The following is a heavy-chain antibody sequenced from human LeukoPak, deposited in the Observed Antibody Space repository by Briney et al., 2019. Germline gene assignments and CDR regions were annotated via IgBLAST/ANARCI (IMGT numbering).Heavy chain of an antibody. CDR2: ISSSSSYI. CDR3: AGSILTGSSDAFDI. V-gene: IGHV3-21*01. Sequence: GGSLRLSCAASGFTFSSYSMNWVRQAPGKGLEWVSSISSSSSYIYYADSVKGRFTISRDNAKNSLYLQMDSLRAEDTAVYYCAGSILTGSSDAFDIWGQGTMVTVSS. J-gene: IGHJ3*02. CDR1: GFTFSSYS. D-gene: IGHD3-9*01.